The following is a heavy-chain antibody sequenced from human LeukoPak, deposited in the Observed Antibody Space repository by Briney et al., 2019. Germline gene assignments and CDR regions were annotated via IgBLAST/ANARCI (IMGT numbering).Heavy chain of an antibody. J-gene: IGHJ3*02. CDR3: AKVDFPDAFDI. Sequence: PGRSLRLSCAASGFTFDNYAMHWVRQAPGKGLEWVSGISWNSGTIVYADSVKGRFTISRDNAKNSLYLQMNSLRAEDTAVYYCAKVDFPDAFDIWGQGTMVIVSS. CDR2: ISWNSGTI. D-gene: IGHD3-3*01. V-gene: IGHV3-9*01. CDR1: GFTFDNYA.